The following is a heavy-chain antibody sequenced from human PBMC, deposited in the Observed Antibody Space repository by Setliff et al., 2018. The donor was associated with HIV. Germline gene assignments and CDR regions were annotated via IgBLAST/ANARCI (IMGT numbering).Heavy chain of an antibody. Sequence: NPSETLSLTCTVSGGSITRTPYYWGWIRQPPGKGLEWIGSIHHSGTAYDNPSLKSRVTISVDPSKNRILLRLSSVTAADTAVYYCARLSGGMVPNYWGQGTLVTVSS. CDR2: IHHSGTA. D-gene: IGHD3-10*01. CDR3: ARLSGGMVPNY. J-gene: IGHJ4*03. CDR1: GGSITRTPYY. V-gene: IGHV4-39*01.